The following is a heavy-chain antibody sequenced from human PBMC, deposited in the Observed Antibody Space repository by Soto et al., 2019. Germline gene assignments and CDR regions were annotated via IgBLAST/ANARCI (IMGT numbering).Heavy chain of an antibody. CDR1: GYTFTSYG. CDR3: ARDLGYYDILTGYYANWFDP. V-gene: IGHV1-18*01. CDR2: ISAYNGNT. Sequence: ASVKVSCKASGYTFTSYGISWVRQAPGQGLEWMGWISAYNGNTNYAQKLQGRVTMTTDTSTSTAYMELRSLRSDDTAVYYCARDLGYYDILTGYYANWFDPWGQGTLVTVSS. J-gene: IGHJ5*02. D-gene: IGHD3-9*01.